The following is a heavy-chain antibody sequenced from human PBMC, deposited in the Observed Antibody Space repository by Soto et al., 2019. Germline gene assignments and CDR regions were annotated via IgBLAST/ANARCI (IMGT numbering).Heavy chain of an antibody. J-gene: IGHJ4*02. CDR1: GRSFSGYY. CDR2: INHSGST. Sequence: PSETLSLTGAVDGRSFSGYYWSWIRQPPGKGLEWIGEINHSGSTNYNPSLKSRVTISVDTSKNHFSLKLSSVTAADTAVYYCARSLYYDILTGYYGLDYWGQGTLVTVSS. V-gene: IGHV4-34*01. CDR3: ARSLYYDILTGYYGLDY. D-gene: IGHD3-9*01.